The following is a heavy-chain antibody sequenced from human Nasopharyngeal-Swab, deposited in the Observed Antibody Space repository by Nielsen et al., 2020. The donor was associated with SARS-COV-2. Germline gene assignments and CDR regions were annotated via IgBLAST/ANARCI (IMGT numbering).Heavy chain of an antibody. V-gene: IGHV3-21*01. CDR1: GFTFSSYS. D-gene: IGHD2-2*01. J-gene: IGHJ6*02. Sequence: GESLKISCAASGFTFSSYSMNWVRQAPGKGLEWVSSISSSSNYIYYADSVKGRFTISRDNAKNSLYLQMNSLRAEDTAVYYCARSQYCSSTSCYVRGYYYYYGMDVWGQGTTVTVSS. CDR3: ARSQYCSSTSCYVRGYYYYYGMDV. CDR2: ISSSSNYI.